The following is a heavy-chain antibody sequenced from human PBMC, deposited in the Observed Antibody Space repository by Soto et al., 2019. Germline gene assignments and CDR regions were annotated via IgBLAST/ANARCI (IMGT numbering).Heavy chain of an antibody. V-gene: IGHV4-59*01. J-gene: IGHJ6*02. CDR1: GGSISSYY. D-gene: IGHD3-22*01. Sequence: QVQLQESGPGLVKPSETLSLTCTVSGGSISSYYGSWIRQPPGKGLEWIGYIYDSGSTNYNPSLKSRVSISGETSKNLFSLKLSSVTAADTAVYYCATEGYYDSSSGMDVWGQGTTVTVSS. CDR3: ATEGYYDSSSGMDV. CDR2: IYDSGST.